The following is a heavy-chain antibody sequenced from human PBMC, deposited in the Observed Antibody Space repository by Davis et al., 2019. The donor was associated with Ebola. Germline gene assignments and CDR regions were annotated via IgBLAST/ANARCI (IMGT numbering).Heavy chain of an antibody. CDR3: ARRADY. CDR1: GFTFSSYA. J-gene: IGHJ4*02. CDR2: ISYDGSNK. Sequence: PGGSLRLSCAASGFTFSSYAMHWVRQAPGKGLEWVAVISYDGSNKYYADSVKGRFTISRDNSKNTLYLQMNSLRAEDTAAYYCARRADYWGQGTLVTVSS. V-gene: IGHV3-30-3*01.